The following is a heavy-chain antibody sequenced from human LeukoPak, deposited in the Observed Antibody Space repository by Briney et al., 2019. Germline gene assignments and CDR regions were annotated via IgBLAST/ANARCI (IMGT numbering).Heavy chain of an antibody. CDR3: ASGLPEDYFDY. D-gene: IGHD1-14*01. Sequence: PSETLSLTCTVSGYSISSVYYWGWIRQPPGKGLEWIASIYHDGDTFYNPSLKSRVTISVDTSKKYFSLTLTSVTAADTAVYYCASGLPEDYFDYWGQGTLVTVSS. CDR1: GYSISSVYY. V-gene: IGHV4-38-2*02. CDR2: IYHDGDT. J-gene: IGHJ4*02.